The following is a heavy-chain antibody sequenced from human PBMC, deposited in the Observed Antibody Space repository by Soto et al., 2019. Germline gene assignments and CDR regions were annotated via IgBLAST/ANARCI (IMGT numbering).Heavy chain of an antibody. J-gene: IGHJ4*02. D-gene: IGHD6-13*01. CDR2: IYYSGST. Sequence: PSETLSLTLTVSGGSIRSSSYYWGWIRQPPGKGLEWIGSIYYSGSTYYNPSLKSRVTISVDTSKNQTSLKLSSVTAADTAVYYCARQSRIAAAGRDYFDYWGQGTLVTVSS. CDR1: GGSIRSSSYY. V-gene: IGHV4-39*01. CDR3: ARQSRIAAAGRDYFDY.